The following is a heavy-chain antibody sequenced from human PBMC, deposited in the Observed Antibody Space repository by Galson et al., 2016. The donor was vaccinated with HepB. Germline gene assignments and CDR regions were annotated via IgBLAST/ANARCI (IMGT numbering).Heavy chain of an antibody. V-gene: IGHV3-7*01. D-gene: IGHD6-19*01. CDR3: ARDQRYSSGWNDYYFYGMDV. Sequence: SLRLSCAASGFTISSYWMSWVRQAPGKGLEWVASIKQDGSEKYFVDPVKGRFTISRDNAKNSLYLQMDSLRAEDTAVFYCARDQRYSSGWNDYYFYGMDVWGQGTTVTVSS. CDR2: IKQDGSEK. J-gene: IGHJ6*02. CDR1: GFTISSYW.